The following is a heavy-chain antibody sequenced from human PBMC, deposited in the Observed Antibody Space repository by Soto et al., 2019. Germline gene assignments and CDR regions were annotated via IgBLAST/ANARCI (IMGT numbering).Heavy chain of an antibody. CDR3: ARVSLVGPSGGRYFDY. CDR1: GFTFSAHY. D-gene: IGHD1-26*01. CDR2: IKNKANRYTT. Sequence: EVQLVESGGGLVQPGGPLRLSCAASGFTFSAHYMDWVRQAPGKGLEWVGRIKNKANRYTTEYAASVEGRFTISREDSQNSLYLQMNSLKTEDTAVYYCARVSLVGPSGGRYFDYWGQGSQVAVSS. V-gene: IGHV3-72*01. J-gene: IGHJ4*02.